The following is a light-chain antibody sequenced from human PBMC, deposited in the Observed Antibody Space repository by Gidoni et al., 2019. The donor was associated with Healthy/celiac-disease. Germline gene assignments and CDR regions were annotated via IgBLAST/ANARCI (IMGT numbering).Light chain of an antibody. CDR3: QQYNNWPPIT. V-gene: IGKV3-15*01. J-gene: IGKJ5*01. CDR1: QSVSSN. CDR2: GAS. Sequence: EIVMTQSPATLSVSPGERATLSCRSSQSVSSNLACYQQKPGQAPRLLIYGASTRATGIPARFSGSGSGTEFTLTISSLQSEDFAVYYCQQYNNWPPITFXXXTRLEIK.